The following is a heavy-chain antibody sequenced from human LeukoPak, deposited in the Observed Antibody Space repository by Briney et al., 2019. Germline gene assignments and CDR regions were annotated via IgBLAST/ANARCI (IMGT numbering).Heavy chain of an antibody. CDR1: GGSMTSYY. V-gene: IGHV4-4*07. CDR3: ARASVDTAMGGDYYYYYMDV. Sequence: SETLSLTCTVSGGSMTSYYWSWIRQPAGKGLEWIGRMYTSGSTNYNPSLKSRVTISVDTSKNQFSLKLSSVTAADTAVYYCARASVDTAMGGDYYYYYMDVWGKGTTVTVSS. D-gene: IGHD5-18*01. CDR2: MYTSGST. J-gene: IGHJ6*03.